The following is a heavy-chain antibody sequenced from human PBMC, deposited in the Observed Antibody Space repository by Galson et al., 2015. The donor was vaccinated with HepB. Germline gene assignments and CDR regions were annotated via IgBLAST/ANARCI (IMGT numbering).Heavy chain of an antibody. Sequence: SVKVSCKASGYTFTSYGISWVRQAPGQGLEWMGWISAYNGNTNYAQKLQGRVTMTTDTSTSTAYMELRSLRSDDTAVYYCAREVGPRVVIPGGYYFDYWGQGTLVTVSS. CDR2: ISAYNGNT. D-gene: IGHD3-3*01. V-gene: IGHV1-18*01. CDR3: AREVGPRVVIPGGYYFDY. CDR1: GYTFTSYG. J-gene: IGHJ4*02.